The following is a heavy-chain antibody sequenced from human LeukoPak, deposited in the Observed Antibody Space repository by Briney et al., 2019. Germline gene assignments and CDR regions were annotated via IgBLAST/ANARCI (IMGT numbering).Heavy chain of an antibody. V-gene: IGHV3-74*01. J-gene: IGHJ6*02. CDR2: INSDGSST. D-gene: IGHD2-21*02. Sequence: GGSLRLSCAASGFTFSSYWMHWVRQAPGKGLVWVSRINSDGSSTSYADSVKGRFTISRDNVKSTLYLQMNSLRAEDTAVYYCARERVVVTAIEDCYYGMDVWGQGTTVTVSS. CDR1: GFTFSSYW. CDR3: ARERVVVTAIEDCYYGMDV.